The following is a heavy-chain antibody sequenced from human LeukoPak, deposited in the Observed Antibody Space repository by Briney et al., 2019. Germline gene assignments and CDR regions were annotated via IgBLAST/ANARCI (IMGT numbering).Heavy chain of an antibody. Sequence: SETLSLTCDVYGGSFSGYYWSWIRQPPGKGLEWIGEINHSGSTNYNPSLKSRVTISVDTSKNQFSLKLSSVTAADTAVYYCARKLLWFGEPRSNWFDPWGQGTLVTVSS. V-gene: IGHV4-34*01. D-gene: IGHD3-10*01. CDR2: INHSGST. CDR3: ARKLLWFGEPRSNWFDP. CDR1: GGSFSGYY. J-gene: IGHJ5*02.